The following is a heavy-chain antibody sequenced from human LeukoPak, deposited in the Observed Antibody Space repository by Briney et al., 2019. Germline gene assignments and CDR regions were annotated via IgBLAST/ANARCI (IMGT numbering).Heavy chain of an antibody. V-gene: IGHV3-66*01. CDR3: AREGPAISFDY. J-gene: IGHJ4*02. D-gene: IGHD1-14*01. CDR2: IYSGGSR. Sequence: IYSGGSRYYADSVKGRFTISRDNSKNTLYLQMNSLRAEDTAVYYCAREGPAISFDYWGQGTLVTVSS.